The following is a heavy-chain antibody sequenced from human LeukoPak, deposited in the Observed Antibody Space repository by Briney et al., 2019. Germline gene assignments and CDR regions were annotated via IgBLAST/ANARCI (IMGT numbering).Heavy chain of an antibody. CDR2: IYSGGST. CDR3: ARDRGGAAAGTWIFDY. J-gene: IGHJ4*02. CDR1: GFTVSSNY. Sequence: PGGSLRLSCAASGFTVSSNYMSWVRQAPGKGLEWVSVIYSGGSTYYADSVKGRFTISRDNSKNTLYLQMNGLRAEDTAVYYCARDRGGAAAGTWIFDYWGQGTLVTVSS. D-gene: IGHD6-13*01. V-gene: IGHV3-53*01.